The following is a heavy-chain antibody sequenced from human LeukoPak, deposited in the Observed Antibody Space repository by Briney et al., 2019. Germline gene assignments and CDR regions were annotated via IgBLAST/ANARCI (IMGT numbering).Heavy chain of an antibody. CDR1: GGSISSYY. CDR3: AGSGGGEEIGY. V-gene: IGHV4-59*08. J-gene: IGHJ4*02. D-gene: IGHD2-21*01. CDR2: IYYSGST. Sequence: SETLSLTCTVSGGSISSYYWSWIRQPPGKGLEWIGYIYYSGSTNYNPSLKSRVTISVDTSKNQFSLKLSSVTAADTAVYYCAGSGGGEEIGYWGQGTLVTVSS.